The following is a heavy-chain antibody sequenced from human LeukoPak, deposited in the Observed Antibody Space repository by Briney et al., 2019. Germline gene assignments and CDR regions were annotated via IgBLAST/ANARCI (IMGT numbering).Heavy chain of an antibody. V-gene: IGHV4-4*07. CDR3: ARRGSSNHDY. D-gene: IGHD6-13*01. Sequence: SETLSLTCTVSGVSISSYSWSWIRQPAGKGLDWIGRIYTSGSTNYNPSLKSRVTMSVDTSKNQFSLKLSSVTAADTAVYYCARRGSSNHDYWGQGTLVTVSS. CDR2: IYTSGST. CDR1: GVSISSYS. J-gene: IGHJ4*02.